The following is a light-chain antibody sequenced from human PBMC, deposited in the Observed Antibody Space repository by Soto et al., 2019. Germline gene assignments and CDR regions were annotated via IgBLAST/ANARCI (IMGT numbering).Light chain of an antibody. CDR2: GAS. Sequence: EIVLTQTPGTLSLSPGEGATLSCRASQSVSSNFLAWYQLKPGQAPRLLIYGASSRATCIPDRFSGSGSGTYFARTIRRQEPEDFTVYYCQHYGSLRSSLGQGTRLEIK. V-gene: IGKV3-20*01. J-gene: IGKJ5*01. CDR3: QHYGSLRSS. CDR1: QSVSSNF.